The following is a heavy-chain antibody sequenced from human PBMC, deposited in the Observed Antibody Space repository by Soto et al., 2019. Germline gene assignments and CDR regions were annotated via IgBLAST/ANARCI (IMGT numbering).Heavy chain of an antibody. CDR2: IGASGGST. D-gene: IGHD3-22*01. Sequence: PGGSLRLSCAASGFTFSSYAMNWVRQAPGKGLEWVSGIGASGGSTDYADSVKGRFTISRDNSKNTLYLEMNSLRAEDTAVYYCAKGASYYYDSSGHFDYWGQGT. CDR1: GFTFSSYA. CDR3: AKGASYYYDSSGHFDY. V-gene: IGHV3-23*01. J-gene: IGHJ4*02.